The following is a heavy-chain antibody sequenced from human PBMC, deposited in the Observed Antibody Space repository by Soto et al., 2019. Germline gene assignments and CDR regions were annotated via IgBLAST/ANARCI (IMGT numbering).Heavy chain of an antibody. CDR1: GYTFTSYG. CDR2: ISAYNGNT. J-gene: IGHJ6*02. V-gene: IGHV1-18*04. D-gene: IGHD3-10*01. Sequence: QVQLVQSGAEVKKPGASVKVSCKASGYTFTSYGISWVRQAPGQGLEWMGWISAYNGNTNYAQKLQGRVTMTTDTSTSTAYMELRSLRSDDTAVYYCARAPPITHPGMWYYYGMDVWGQGTTVTVSS. CDR3: ARAPPITHPGMWYYYGMDV.